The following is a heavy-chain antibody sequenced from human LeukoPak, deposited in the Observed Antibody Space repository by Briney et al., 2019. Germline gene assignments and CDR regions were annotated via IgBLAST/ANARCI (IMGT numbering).Heavy chain of an antibody. CDR1: GGSISSYY. J-gene: IGHJ3*02. CDR3: ARASFNRGFDI. CDR2: IYYSGST. V-gene: IGHV4-59*01. D-gene: IGHD3-10*01. Sequence: SETLSLTCTVSGGSISSYYWSWLRQPPGKGLEWIGYIYYSGSTNYNPSLKSRVTISVDTSKNQFSLKLSSVTAADTAVYYCARASFNRGFDIWGQGTMVTVSS.